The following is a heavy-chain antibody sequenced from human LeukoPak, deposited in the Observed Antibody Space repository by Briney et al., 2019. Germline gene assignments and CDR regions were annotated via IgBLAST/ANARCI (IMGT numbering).Heavy chain of an antibody. CDR2: VYPDDSQT. V-gene: IGHV5-51*01. D-gene: IGHD7-27*01. CDR3: ARLSGGSWANTEYFPD. CDR1: GYSFNTYW. J-gene: IGHJ1*01. Sequence: GGSLTISCKASGYSFNTYWIGWVRQKPGKGLEWMAIVYPDDSQTRYSPSFEGHFTISADKTVTTAYLQWSSLEASDTAVYYCARLSGGSWANTEYFPDWGQGTLVIVSS.